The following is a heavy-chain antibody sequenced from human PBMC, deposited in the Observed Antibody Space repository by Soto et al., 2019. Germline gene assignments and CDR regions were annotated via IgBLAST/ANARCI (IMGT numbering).Heavy chain of an antibody. CDR2: ISSSSSTI. CDR3: ARGVNGFWSGYSNGGFDY. Sequence: GGSLRLSCAASGFTFSSYSMNWVRQAPGKGLEWVSYISSSSSTIYYADSVKGRFTISRDNAKNSLYLQMNSLRDEDTAVYYCARGVNGFWSGYSNGGFDYWGQGTLVTVSS. J-gene: IGHJ4*02. V-gene: IGHV3-48*02. D-gene: IGHD3-3*01. CDR1: GFTFSSYS.